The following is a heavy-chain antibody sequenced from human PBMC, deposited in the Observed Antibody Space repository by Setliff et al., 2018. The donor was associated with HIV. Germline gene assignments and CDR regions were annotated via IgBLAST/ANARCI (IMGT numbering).Heavy chain of an antibody. CDR2: IIPIFGTA. CDR1: GGPFSSYA. D-gene: IGHD5-12*01. Sequence: KVSCKASGGPFSSYAISWVRQAPGQGLEWMGGIIPIFGTANYAQKFQGRVTITADESTSTAYMELSSLRSEDTAVYYCAREPGNSGYMEAYYFDYRGQGTLVTVSS. V-gene: IGHV1-69*01. CDR3: AREPGNSGYMEAYYFDY. J-gene: IGHJ4*02.